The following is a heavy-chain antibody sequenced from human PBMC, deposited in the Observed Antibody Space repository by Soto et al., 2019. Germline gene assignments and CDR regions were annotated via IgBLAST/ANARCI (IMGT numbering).Heavy chain of an antibody. V-gene: IGHV4-59*01. CDR3: ARWSSSSSVSTFDI. CDR2: IYYSGST. D-gene: IGHD6-6*01. Sequence: SETLSLTCTVSGGSISSYYWSWIRQPPGKGLEWIGYIYYSGSTNYNPSLKSRVTISVDTSKNQFSLKLSSVTAADTAVYYCARWSSSSSVSTFDIWGQGTLVTVSS. J-gene: IGHJ3*02. CDR1: GGSISSYY.